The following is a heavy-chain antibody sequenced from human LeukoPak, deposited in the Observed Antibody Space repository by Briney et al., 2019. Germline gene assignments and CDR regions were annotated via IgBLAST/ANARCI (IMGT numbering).Heavy chain of an antibody. V-gene: IGHV4-61*09. D-gene: IGHD3-10*01. J-gene: IGHJ4*02. CDR1: GGSISSGSYD. CDR3: TKGRGI. CDR2: LYTSGSM. Sequence: SETLSLTCTVSGGSISSGSYDWYWIRQPAGKGLEWIGHLYTSGSMSYNPSLKGRVTISVDTSKNQFSLKLTSVTAADTAVYYCTKGRGIWGQGTLVTVSS.